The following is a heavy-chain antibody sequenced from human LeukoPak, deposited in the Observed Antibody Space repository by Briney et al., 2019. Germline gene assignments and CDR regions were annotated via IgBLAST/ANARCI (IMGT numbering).Heavy chain of an antibody. J-gene: IGHJ4*02. Sequence: ASVKVSCKASGYTFTSYGIRWVRQAPGQGLEWMGWISAYNGNTNYAQKFQGRVTITADKSTSTAYMELSSLRSEDTAVYYCARSYYDSSGYSWGQGTLVTVSS. CDR1: GYTFTSYG. CDR2: ISAYNGNT. V-gene: IGHV1-18*01. CDR3: ARSYYDSSGYS. D-gene: IGHD3-22*01.